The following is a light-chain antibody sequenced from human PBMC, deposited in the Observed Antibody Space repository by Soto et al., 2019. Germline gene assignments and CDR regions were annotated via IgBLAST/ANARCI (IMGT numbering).Light chain of an antibody. V-gene: IGKV1-33*01. CDR2: DAS. J-gene: IGKJ3*01. Sequence: DIQMTQSPSSLSASVGDRVTITCQARQDIRNYLNWYQQKPWKAPKLLIYDASNLETGVPSTFIASGSATDFTCTISSLQLEEFATYYCPQYDNRQFTFGPGIKVDI. CDR1: QDIRNY. CDR3: PQYDNRQFT.